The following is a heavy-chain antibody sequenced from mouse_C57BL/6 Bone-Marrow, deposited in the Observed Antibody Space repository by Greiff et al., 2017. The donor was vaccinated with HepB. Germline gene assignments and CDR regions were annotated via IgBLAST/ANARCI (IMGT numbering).Heavy chain of an antibody. Sequence: EVQLEESGGGLVKPGASLKLSCAASGFTFSSYAMSWVRQTPEKGLEWVGTISDGGSYTYYQDNVKGRFTISRDNANNNLYLQMSHLKSEDTAMYYCASGSGDDFDYWGQGTTLTVSS. D-gene: IGHD3-2*02. CDR1: GFTFSSYA. J-gene: IGHJ2*01. V-gene: IGHV5-4*01. CDR2: ISDGGSYT. CDR3: ASGSGDDFDY.